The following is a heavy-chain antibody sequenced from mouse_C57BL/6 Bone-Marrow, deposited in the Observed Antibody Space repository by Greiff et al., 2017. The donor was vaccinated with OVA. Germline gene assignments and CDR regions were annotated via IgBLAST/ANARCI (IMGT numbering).Heavy chain of an antibody. V-gene: IGHV5-12*01. D-gene: IGHD2-3*01. CDR3: ARRGDGYHENYFDY. CDR2: ISNGGGST. J-gene: IGHJ2*01. CDR1: GFTFSDYY. Sequence: EVHLVESGGGLVQPGGSLKLSCAASGFTFSDYYMYWVRQTPEKRLEWVAYISNGGGSTYYPDTVKGRFTISRDNAKNTLYLHMSRLKSEDTAMDNGARRGDGYHENYFDYWGQGTTLTVSS.